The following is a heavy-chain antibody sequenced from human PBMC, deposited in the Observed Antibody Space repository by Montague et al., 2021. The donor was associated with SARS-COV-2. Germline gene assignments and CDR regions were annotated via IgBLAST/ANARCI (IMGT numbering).Heavy chain of an antibody. CDR2: IYYRGST. Sequence: SETLSLTCTVSGGSINSFFWSWIRQPPGKGLEWIGYIYYRGSTNYNPSLETRVTISVDPSKNQFSLKLSSVTAADTAVYYCEREDRWNWFDPWGQGTLVIVSS. CDR3: EREDRWNWFDP. CDR1: GGSINSFF. D-gene: IGHD5-24*01. V-gene: IGHV4-59*01. J-gene: IGHJ5*02.